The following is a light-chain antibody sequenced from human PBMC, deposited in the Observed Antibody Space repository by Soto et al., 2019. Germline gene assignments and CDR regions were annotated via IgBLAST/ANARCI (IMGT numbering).Light chain of an antibody. J-gene: IGKJ2*01. CDR3: QQYGSSPMYT. CDR2: GAS. V-gene: IGKV3-20*01. CDR1: QSVSSSY. Sequence: EIVLTQSPGTMSLSPGERDTLSCRASQSVSSSYLAWYQQKPGQAPRLLIYGASSSTTGIPDRFSGSGSGTEFTLTISRLEPEDFAVYYCQQYGSSPMYTVGQGTKLEIK.